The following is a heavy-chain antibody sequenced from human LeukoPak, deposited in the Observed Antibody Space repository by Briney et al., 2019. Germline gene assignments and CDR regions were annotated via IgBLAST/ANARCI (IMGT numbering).Heavy chain of an antibody. CDR2: IYTSGST. J-gene: IGHJ6*03. D-gene: IGHD2-2*01. V-gene: IGHV4-4*07. Sequence: SETLSLTCTVSGGSISSYYWSWIRQPAGKGLEWIGRIYTSGSTNYNPSLKSRVTMSVDTSKNQFSLKLSSVTAADTAVYYCARDAREYQLPYYYYYYMDVWGKGTTVTVSS. CDR1: GGSISSYY. CDR3: ARDAREYQLPYYYYYYMDV.